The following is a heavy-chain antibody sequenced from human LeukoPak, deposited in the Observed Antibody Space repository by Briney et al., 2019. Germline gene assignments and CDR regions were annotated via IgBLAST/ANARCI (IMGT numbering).Heavy chain of an antibody. CDR2: ISSSGSTI. CDR3: ARGGYSSSWYAMIDP. V-gene: IGHV3-48*03. Sequence: GGSLRLSCAASGFTFSSYEVNWVRQAPGKGLEWVSYISSSGSTIYYADSVKGRFTISRDNAKNSLYLQMNSLRAEDTAVYYCARGGYSSSWYAMIDPWGQGTLVTVSS. CDR1: GFTFSSYE. J-gene: IGHJ5*02. D-gene: IGHD6-13*01.